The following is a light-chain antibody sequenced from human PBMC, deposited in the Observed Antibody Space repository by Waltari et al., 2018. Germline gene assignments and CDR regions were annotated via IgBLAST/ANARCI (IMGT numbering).Light chain of an antibody. CDR3: CSYAGSGTYV. CDR2: DVS. Sequence: QSALTQPASVSGSPGPSIPISCTGTSSPVGGYKYVSGYQQHPGKAPKLMIYDVSERPSGVSNRFSGSKSANTASLTIAGLQAEDEADYYCCSYAGSGTYVFGTGTKVTVL. V-gene: IGLV2-23*02. CDR1: SSPVGGYKY. J-gene: IGLJ1*01.